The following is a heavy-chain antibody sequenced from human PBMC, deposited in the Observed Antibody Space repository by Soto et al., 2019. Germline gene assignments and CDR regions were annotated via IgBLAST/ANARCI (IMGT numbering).Heavy chain of an antibody. CDR2: IYYSGST. CDR1: GASISRYY. Sequence: SETLSLTCTVSGASISRYYWTWIRQPPGKGLEWIGYIYYSGSTNYNPSLKSRVTISVDTSKNQFSLKLSSVAAADTAVYYCARSGYSGGGVDYWGQGTLVTVSS. CDR3: ARSGYSGGGVDY. J-gene: IGHJ4*02. D-gene: IGHD6-19*01. V-gene: IGHV4-59*01.